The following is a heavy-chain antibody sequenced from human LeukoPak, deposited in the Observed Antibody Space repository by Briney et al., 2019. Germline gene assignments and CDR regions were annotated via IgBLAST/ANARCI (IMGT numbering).Heavy chain of an antibody. CDR2: MNPNSGNT. CDR3: ASLRSSSGWYGPVSGYYYGMDV. Sequence: GASVKVSCKASGYTFTSYGISWVRQATGQGLEWMGWMNPNSGNTGYAQKFQGRVTMTRNTSISTAYMELSSLRSEDTAVYYCASLRSSSGWYGPVSGYYYGMDVWGQGTTVTVSS. D-gene: IGHD6-19*01. CDR1: GYTFTSYG. J-gene: IGHJ6*02. V-gene: IGHV1-8*02.